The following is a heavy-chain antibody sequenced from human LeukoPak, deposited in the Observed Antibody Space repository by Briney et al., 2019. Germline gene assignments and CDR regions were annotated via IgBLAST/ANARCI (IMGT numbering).Heavy chain of an antibody. CDR2: ISYDGSNK. D-gene: IGHD5-12*01. CDR1: GFTFSSYA. V-gene: IGHV3-30*04. CDR3: ARDSGRGGYGSFDY. J-gene: IGHJ4*02. Sequence: GGSLRLSCAASGFTFSSYAMHWARQAPGKGLEWVAVISYDGSNKYYADSVKGRFTISRDNSKNTLYLQMNSLRAEDTAVYYCARDSGRGGYGSFDYWGQGTLVTVSS.